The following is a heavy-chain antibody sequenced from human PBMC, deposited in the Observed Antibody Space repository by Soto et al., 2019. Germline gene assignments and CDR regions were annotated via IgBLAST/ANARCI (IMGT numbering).Heavy chain of an antibody. J-gene: IGHJ5*02. CDR1: GGTFSSYA. CDR3: ARDRAVAVGWFDP. D-gene: IGHD6-19*01. Sequence: GASVKVSCKASGGTFSSYAISWVRQAPGQGLEWMGGIIPIFGTANYAQKLQGRVTITADESTSTAYMELSSLRSEDTAVYYCARDRAVAVGWFDPWGQGTLVTVSS. V-gene: IGHV1-69*13. CDR2: IIPIFGTA.